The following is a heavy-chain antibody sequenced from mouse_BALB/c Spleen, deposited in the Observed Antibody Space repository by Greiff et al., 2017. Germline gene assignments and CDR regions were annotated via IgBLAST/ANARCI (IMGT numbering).Heavy chain of an antibody. J-gene: IGHJ3*01. Sequence: VKLMESGAELVRPGVSVKISCKGSGYTFTDYAMHWVKQSHAKSLEWIGVISTYYGDASYNQKFKGKATMTVDKSSSTAYMELARLTSEDSAIYYCARERTAWFAYWGQGTLVTVSA. D-gene: IGHD3-3*01. CDR3: ARERTAWFAY. V-gene: IGHV1S137*01. CDR1: GYTFTDYA. CDR2: ISTYYGDA.